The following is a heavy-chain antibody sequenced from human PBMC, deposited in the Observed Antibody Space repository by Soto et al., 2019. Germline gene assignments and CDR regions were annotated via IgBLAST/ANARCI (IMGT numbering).Heavy chain of an antibody. CDR2: SGSAGGQ. V-gene: IGHV3-23*01. D-gene: IGHD6-6*01. CDR3: AKRGLVRDHYFDY. J-gene: IGHJ4*02. Sequence: GGSLRLSCAASGFTFSSYAMSWVRQAPGKGLEWVSTSGSAGGQYYADSVKGRFTISRDNSENTLYLQMNSLRAEDTAVYYCAKRGLVRDHYFDYWGQGTLVTVSS. CDR1: GFTFSSYA.